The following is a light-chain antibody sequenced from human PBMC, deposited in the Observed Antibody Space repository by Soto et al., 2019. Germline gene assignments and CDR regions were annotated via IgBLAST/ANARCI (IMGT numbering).Light chain of an antibody. CDR1: QSFSTW. J-gene: IGKJ1*01. CDR3: QQYNSYSWT. V-gene: IGKV1-5*03. Sequence: QSPSTLSASVGDTVTITCRASQSFSTWLAWYQQKPGRAPKLLIYKASTLESGVPARFSGSGSGTEFTLTISSLQPDDFATYYCQQYNSYSWTFGQGTKVDIK. CDR2: KAS.